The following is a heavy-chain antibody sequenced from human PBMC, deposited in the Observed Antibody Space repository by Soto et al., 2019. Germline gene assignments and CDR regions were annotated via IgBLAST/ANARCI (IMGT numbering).Heavy chain of an antibody. Sequence: SETLSLTCAVDGGSFSGYYWSWIRQPPGKGLEWIGDINQSGSTNYNPSFKSRVTISVDTSKNQFSLKLKSVTAADTAVYYCAIGNTAMVLRFDPWGQGTLVTAPQ. D-gene: IGHD5-18*01. J-gene: IGHJ5*02. CDR3: AIGNTAMVLRFDP. CDR1: GGSFSGYY. CDR2: INQSGST. V-gene: IGHV4-34*01.